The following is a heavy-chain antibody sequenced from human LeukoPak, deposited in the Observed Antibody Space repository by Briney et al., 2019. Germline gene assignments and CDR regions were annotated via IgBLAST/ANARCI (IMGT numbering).Heavy chain of an antibody. CDR1: GFTFSSNG. J-gene: IGHJ4*02. V-gene: IGHV3-33*06. Sequence: GGSLRLSCAASGFTFSSNGMHWVRQAPGKGLEWVAVIWYDGSNKYYADSVKGRFTISRDNSKNTLYLQMNSLRAEDTAVYYCAKDSDIVTYYFDYWGQGTLVTVSS. D-gene: IGHD2-15*01. CDR3: AKDSDIVTYYFDY. CDR2: IWYDGSNK.